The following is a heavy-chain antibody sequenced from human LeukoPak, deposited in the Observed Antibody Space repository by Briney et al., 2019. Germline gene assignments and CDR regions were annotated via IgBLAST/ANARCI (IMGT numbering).Heavy chain of an antibody. V-gene: IGHV4-39*07. Sequence: SETLSLTCNVSGGSISSSSYYWGWIRQPPGKGLEWIGSIYYSRTTHYNPSLKSRLTISVDMSKNHFSLRLSSVTAADTAMYYCARGTLYSGWSYYFDYWGQGSQVTVSS. CDR2: IYYSRTT. CDR3: ARGTLYSGWSYYFDY. J-gene: IGHJ4*02. CDR1: GGSISSSSYY. D-gene: IGHD6-19*01.